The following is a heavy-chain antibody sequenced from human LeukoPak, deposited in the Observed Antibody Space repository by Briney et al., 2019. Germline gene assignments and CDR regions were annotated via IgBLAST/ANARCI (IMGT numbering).Heavy chain of an antibody. CDR2: ISSSSSYI. CDR1: GFTFSSYS. D-gene: IGHD3-22*01. Sequence: PGGSLRLSCAASGFTFSSYSMNWVRQAPGKGLEWVSSISSSSSYIYYADSVKGRFTISRDNAKNSLYLQMNSLRAEDTAVYYCARALGYYASSGYFYWGQGTLVTVSS. J-gene: IGHJ4*02. CDR3: ARALGYYASSGYFY. V-gene: IGHV3-21*01.